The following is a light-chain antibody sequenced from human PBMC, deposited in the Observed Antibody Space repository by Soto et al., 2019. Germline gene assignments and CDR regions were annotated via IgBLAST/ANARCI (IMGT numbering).Light chain of an antibody. Sequence: EIVLTQSPGTLSLSPGERATLSCRASQSVSSSYLAWYQQKPGQAPRLLIYGASSRATGIPDRFSGSGSWTDVTLTISRLEPEEFAVYYWQQYGSSPPYTFGQWTNLEIK. J-gene: IGKJ2*01. CDR3: QQYGSSPPYT. V-gene: IGKV3-20*01. CDR1: QSVSSSY. CDR2: GAS.